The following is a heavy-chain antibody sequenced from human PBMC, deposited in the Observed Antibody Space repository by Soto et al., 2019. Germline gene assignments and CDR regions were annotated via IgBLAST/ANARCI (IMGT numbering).Heavy chain of an antibody. Sequence: QVQLEESGGGVVQHGRSLRLSCEASGFTFNTYSMHWVRQPPGKGLEWLAAIWYDGTQKYYADSVKGRFIISRDNSKKTLYLAMNSMRAEDTAVYYCARAGGTTVTGLWHFDSWGQGTLVTVSS. CDR2: IWYDGTQK. V-gene: IGHV3-33*01. J-gene: IGHJ4*02. CDR3: ARAGGTTVTGLWHFDS. CDR1: GFTFNTYS. D-gene: IGHD4-17*01.